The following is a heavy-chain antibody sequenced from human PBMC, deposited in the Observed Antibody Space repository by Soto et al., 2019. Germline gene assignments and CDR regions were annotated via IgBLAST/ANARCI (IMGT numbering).Heavy chain of an antibody. Sequence: ASVKVSCKASGYTFTSYDINWVRQATGQGLEWMGWMNPNSGNTGYAQKFQGRVTMTRNTSISTAYMELSSLRSEDTAVYYCARLMLPIARVGGKWRGEYCRMDVSGPGNTVTVSS. D-gene: IGHD1-26*01. J-gene: IGHJ6*02. CDR2: MNPNSGNT. CDR3: ARLMLPIARVGGKWRGEYCRMDV. CDR1: GYTFTSYD. V-gene: IGHV1-8*01.